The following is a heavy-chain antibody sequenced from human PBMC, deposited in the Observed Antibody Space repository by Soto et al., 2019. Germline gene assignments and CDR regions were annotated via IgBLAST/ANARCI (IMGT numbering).Heavy chain of an antibody. CDR1: SYSISSGFF. J-gene: IGHJ5*02. Sequence: TSETLSLTCVVSSYSISSGFFWAWIRQPPGKGLEWVGSIYLTGDTHYNPSLRSQVSMSVDTSKNHFSLRLTYLTAADTAVYFCARDTNSLDLWGQGILVTVSS. CDR3: ARDTNSLDL. V-gene: IGHV4-38-2*02. D-gene: IGHD2-8*01. CDR2: IYLTGDT.